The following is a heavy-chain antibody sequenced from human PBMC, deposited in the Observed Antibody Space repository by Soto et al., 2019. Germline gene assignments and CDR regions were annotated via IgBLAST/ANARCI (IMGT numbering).Heavy chain of an antibody. CDR1: GYNFAGYW. D-gene: IGHD3-3*01. CDR2: IYPSDSDT. J-gene: IGHJ4*02. V-gene: IGHV5-51*01. Sequence: PGESLKISSKGSGYNFAGYWIAWVRQMPGKGLELMGIIYPSDSDTRYRPSFQGQVTIPADKSISSAYLQWSSLRASDTAMYYCARGGVSTRTFDYWGQGTPVTVSS. CDR3: ARGGVSTRTFDY.